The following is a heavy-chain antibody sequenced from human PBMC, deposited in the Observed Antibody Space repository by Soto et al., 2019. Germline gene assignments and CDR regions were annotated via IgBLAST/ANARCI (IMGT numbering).Heavy chain of an antibody. D-gene: IGHD1-1*01. CDR1: GGSISSSNW. CDR2: IYHSGST. V-gene: IGHV4-4*02. Sequence: SETLSLTCAVSGGSISSSNWWSWVRQPPGKGLEWIGEIYHSGSTNYNPSLKSRVTISLDKSKNQFSLKLSSVTAADTAVYYCARRTGTTKGATARTRFDPWGQGTLVTVSS. CDR3: ARRTGTTKGATARTRFDP. J-gene: IGHJ5*02.